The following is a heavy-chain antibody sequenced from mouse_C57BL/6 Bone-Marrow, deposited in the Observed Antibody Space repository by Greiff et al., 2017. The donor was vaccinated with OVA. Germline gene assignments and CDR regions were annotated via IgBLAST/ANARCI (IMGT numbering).Heavy chain of an antibody. V-gene: IGHV1-76*01. J-gene: IGHJ2*01. CDR2: IYPGSGNT. Sequence: VQLQQSGAELVRPGASVKLSCKASGYTFTDYYINWVKQRPGQGLEWIARIYPGSGNTYYNEKFKGKATLTAEKSSSTAYMQLSSLTSEDSAVYFCARGAAQATGGYFDYWGQGTTLTVSS. D-gene: IGHD3-2*02. CDR1: GYTFTDYY. CDR3: ARGAAQATGGYFDY.